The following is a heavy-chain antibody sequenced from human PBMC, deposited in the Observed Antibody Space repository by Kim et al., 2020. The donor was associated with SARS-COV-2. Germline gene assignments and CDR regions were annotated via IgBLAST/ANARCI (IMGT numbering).Heavy chain of an antibody. D-gene: IGHD3-16*02. CDR1: GYTFTSYA. CDR2: INAGNGNT. V-gene: IGHV1-3*01. Sequence: ASVKVSCKASGYTFTSYAMHWVRQAPGQRLEWMGWINAGNGNTKYSQKFQGRVTITRDTSASTAYMELSSLRSEDTAVYYCAVGGVIVMGLATFDPWGQGTLVTVSS. CDR3: AVGGVIVMGLATFDP. J-gene: IGHJ5*02.